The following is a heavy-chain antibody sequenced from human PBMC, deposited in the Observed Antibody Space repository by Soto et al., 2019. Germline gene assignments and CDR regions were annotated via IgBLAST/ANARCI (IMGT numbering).Heavy chain of an antibody. V-gene: IGHV4-39*01. J-gene: IGHJ6*02. D-gene: IGHD3-3*01. CDR2: IYYSGST. Sequence: SETLSLTCTVSGGSISSSSYYWGWIRQPPGKGLEWIGSIYYSGSTYYNPSLKSRVTISVDTSKNQFSLKPRSVTAADTAVYYCARWYIDFWSGYTYYYGGMDVWGQGTTVTVSS. CDR3: ARWYIDFWSGYTYYYGGMDV. CDR1: GGSISSSSYY.